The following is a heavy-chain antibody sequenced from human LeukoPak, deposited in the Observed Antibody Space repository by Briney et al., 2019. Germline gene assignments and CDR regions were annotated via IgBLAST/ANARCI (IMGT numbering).Heavy chain of an antibody. CDR1: GFTFSSYA. Sequence: PGGSLRLSCAASGFTFSSYAMSWVRQAPGKGLEWVSGMSGSDGTTYFAGSVKGRFTISRDNSKNTLYLQMYSLRADDTAVYYCARGPLLYFDYWGQGTLVTVSS. CDR2: MSGSDGTT. V-gene: IGHV3-23*01. J-gene: IGHJ4*02. CDR3: ARGPLLYFDY.